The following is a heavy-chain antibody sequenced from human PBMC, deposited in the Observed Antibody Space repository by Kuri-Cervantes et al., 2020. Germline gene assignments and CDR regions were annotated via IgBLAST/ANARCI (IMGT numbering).Heavy chain of an antibody. CDR3: ARHSSTRARGGRIDY. J-gene: IGHJ4*02. V-gene: IGHV3-23*01. CDR1: GFTFSSYA. CDR2: ISGSGGST. D-gene: IGHD2-2*01. Sequence: GGSLRLSCAASGFTFSSYAMSWVRQAPGKGLEWVSAISGSGGSTYYADSVKGRFTISRDNSKNTLYLQMNSLRAVDTAVYYCARHSSTRARGGRIDYWGQGTLVTVSS.